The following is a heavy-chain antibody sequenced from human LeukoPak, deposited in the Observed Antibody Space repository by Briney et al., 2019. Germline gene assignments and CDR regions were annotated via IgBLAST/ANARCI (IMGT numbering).Heavy chain of an antibody. J-gene: IGHJ4*02. Sequence: ASVKVSCKASGYTFTSYYMHWVRQAPGQGLEWMGIINPSGGSTSYAQKFQGRVTMTRDTSTSTVYMELSSLRSEDTAVYYCARDGEGLMSSGWFSVYWGQGTLVTVSS. CDR2: INPSGGST. CDR1: GYTFTSYY. D-gene: IGHD6-19*01. V-gene: IGHV1-46*01. CDR3: ARDGEGLMSSGWFSVY.